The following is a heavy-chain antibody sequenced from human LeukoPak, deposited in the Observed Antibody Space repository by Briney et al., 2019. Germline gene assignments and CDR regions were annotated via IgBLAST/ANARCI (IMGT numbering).Heavy chain of an antibody. Sequence: PGGSLRLSCAASGFTFSSYGMHWVRQAPGKGLEWVAVIWCDGSNKYYADSVKGRFTISRDNSKNTLYLQMNSLRAEDTAVYYCARTRYDSSGYYFDYWGQGALVTVSS. CDR1: GFTFSSYG. CDR3: ARTRYDSSGYYFDY. D-gene: IGHD3-22*01. V-gene: IGHV3-33*01. CDR2: IWCDGSNK. J-gene: IGHJ4*02.